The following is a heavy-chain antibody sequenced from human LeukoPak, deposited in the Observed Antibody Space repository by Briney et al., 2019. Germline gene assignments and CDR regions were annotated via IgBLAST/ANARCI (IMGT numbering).Heavy chain of an antibody. CDR2: INPNSGGT. J-gene: IGHJ4*02. D-gene: IGHD3-16*02. CDR3: ARDYVWGSYRAPFDY. Sequence: ASVKVSCKASGYTFTGYYMHWVRQAPGQGLEWMGWINPNSGGTNYAQKFQGRVTMTRDTSISTAYMELSSLRSEDTAVYYCARDYVWGSYRAPFDYWGQGTLVTVSS. V-gene: IGHV1-2*02. CDR1: GYTFTGYY.